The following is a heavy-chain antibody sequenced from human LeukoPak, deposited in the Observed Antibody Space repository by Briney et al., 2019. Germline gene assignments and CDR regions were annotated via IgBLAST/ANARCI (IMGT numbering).Heavy chain of an antibody. CDR2: ISYDGSNK. CDR1: GFTFSSYG. Sequence: GRSLRLSCATSGFTFSSYGMHWVRQAPGKGLEWVAVISYDGSNKYYADSVKGRFTISRDNSKNTLYLQMNSLRAEDTAVYYCATDWNDKTVPFDYWGQGTLVTVSS. V-gene: IGHV3-30*03. D-gene: IGHD1-1*01. CDR3: ATDWNDKTVPFDY. J-gene: IGHJ4*02.